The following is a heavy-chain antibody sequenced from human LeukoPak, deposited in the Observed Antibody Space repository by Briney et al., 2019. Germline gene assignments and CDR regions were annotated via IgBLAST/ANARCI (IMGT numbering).Heavy chain of an antibody. CDR3: TTNPYDRTGYHI. D-gene: IGHD3-22*01. V-gene: IGHV3-21*03. Sequence: GGSLRLSCAASGFTFSSYSMNWVRQAPGKGLEWVSSISSSSSYIYYADSVKGRFTISRDNAKNSLYLQMNSLKTEDTAVYYCTTNPYDRTGYHIWGQGTMVTVSS. CDR2: ISSSSSYI. CDR1: GFTFSSYS. J-gene: IGHJ3*02.